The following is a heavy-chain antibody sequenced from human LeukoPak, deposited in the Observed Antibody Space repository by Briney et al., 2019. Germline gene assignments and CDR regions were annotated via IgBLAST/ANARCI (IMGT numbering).Heavy chain of an antibody. CDR3: ARGRYSRDGYYMDV. Sequence: ASVKVSCKASGYTFTSYAMNWVRQAPGQGLEWMGWINPNSGGTNYAQKFQGRVTMTRDTSISTAYMELRSLRSDDTAVYYCARGRYSRDGYYMDVWGKGTTVTISS. V-gene: IGHV1-2*02. CDR1: GYTFTSYA. CDR2: INPNSGGT. J-gene: IGHJ6*03. D-gene: IGHD3-9*01.